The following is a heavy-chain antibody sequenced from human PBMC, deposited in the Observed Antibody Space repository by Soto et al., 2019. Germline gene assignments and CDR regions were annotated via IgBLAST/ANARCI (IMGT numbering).Heavy chain of an antibody. V-gene: IGHV4-59*01. CDR1: GVSISSYF. J-gene: IGHJ4*02. CDR3: ARIGGYHGPLDY. CDR2: TYHRGST. Sequence: PETLSLTCSVSGVSISSYFWSWIRQAPGRGLEWIGYTYHRGSTNYSPSLKSRVTISLDTSENQFSLKVNSVTAADTAVYYCARIGGYHGPLDYWGQGTPVTVSS. D-gene: IGHD6-25*01.